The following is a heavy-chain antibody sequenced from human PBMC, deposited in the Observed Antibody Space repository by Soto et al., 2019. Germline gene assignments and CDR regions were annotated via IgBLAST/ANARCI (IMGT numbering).Heavy chain of an antibody. CDR3: AQGVGVRRSGIDF. D-gene: IGHD2-15*01. CDR2: ISGGGSTT. J-gene: IGHJ4*02. Sequence: EVQLLESGGGLVQPGGSLRLSCAASGFTFSSYVMSWVRQAPGKGLEWVSVISGGGSTTYYADSVKGRFTISRDNSKNTLFLRMSSLGVEDTALYYCAQGVGVRRSGIDFWGQGTLVTVSS. V-gene: IGHV3-23*01. CDR1: GFTFSSYV.